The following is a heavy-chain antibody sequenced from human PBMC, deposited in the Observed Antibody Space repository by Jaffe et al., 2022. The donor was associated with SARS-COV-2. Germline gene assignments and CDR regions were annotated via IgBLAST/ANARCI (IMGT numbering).Heavy chain of an antibody. V-gene: IGHV3-15*01. J-gene: IGHJ4*02. CDR2: IRSKTAGGTT. Sequence: EEQLVESGGGLVKPGGSLRLSCAASGFTFSDAWMSWVRQTPGKGLEWVGRIRSKTAGGTTDYAAPVKGRFIVSRDDSKNTLYLQMNSLRTEDTAVYHCTLGGHYFGLWGQGTLVTVSS. CDR3: TLGGHYFGL. CDR1: GFTFSDAW. D-gene: IGHD3-10*01.